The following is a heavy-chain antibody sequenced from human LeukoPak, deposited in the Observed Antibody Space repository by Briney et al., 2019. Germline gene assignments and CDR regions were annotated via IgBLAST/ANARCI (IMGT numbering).Heavy chain of an antibody. Sequence: SETLSLTCAVYGGSFSGYYWSWIRQPPGKGLEWTGEINHSGSTNYNPSLKSRVTISVDTSKNQFSLKLSSVTAADTAVYYCARGPRIVVVVAATLPHAFDIWGQGTMVTVSS. J-gene: IGHJ3*02. V-gene: IGHV4-34*01. D-gene: IGHD2-15*01. CDR1: GGSFSGYY. CDR3: ARGPRIVVVVAATLPHAFDI. CDR2: INHSGST.